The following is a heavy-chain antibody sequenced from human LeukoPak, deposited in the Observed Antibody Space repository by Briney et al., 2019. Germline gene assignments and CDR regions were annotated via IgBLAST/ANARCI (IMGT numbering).Heavy chain of an antibody. CDR3: ARGRGAFLEWLDDYYYYGLDV. D-gene: IGHD3-3*02. V-gene: IGHV1-18*01. J-gene: IGHJ6*02. Sequence: GASVKVSRKASGYTFTTYGISWVRQAPGQGLEWMGWISAYNGNTNYAQRLQGRVTMTTDTSTSTAYMELRSLRSDDTAVYYCARGRGAFLEWLDDYYYYGLDVWGQGTTVTVSS. CDR2: ISAYNGNT. CDR1: GYTFTTYG.